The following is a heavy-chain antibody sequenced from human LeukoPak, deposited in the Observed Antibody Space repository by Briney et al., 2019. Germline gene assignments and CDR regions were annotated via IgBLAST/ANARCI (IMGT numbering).Heavy chain of an antibody. CDR3: ARLHYSKDGISRPSMDV. CDR1: GGSITTYY. CDR2: IYYTGTT. V-gene: IGHV4-59*08. D-gene: IGHD4-11*01. Sequence: SETLSLTCTVSGGSITTYYWSWIRQAPGKRLEWMGYIYYTGTTNYNPSFKSRVTISVDTYKNQFSLRVNSVTDADTAVYYCARLHYSKDGISRPSMDVWGRGTTVTVSS. J-gene: IGHJ6*03.